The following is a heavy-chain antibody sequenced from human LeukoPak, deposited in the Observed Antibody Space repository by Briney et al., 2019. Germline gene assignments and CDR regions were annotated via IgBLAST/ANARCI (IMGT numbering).Heavy chain of an antibody. Sequence: SETLSLTCTVSGGSISSGGYYWSWIRQHPGKGLEWIGYIYYSGSTYYNPSLKSRVTISVDTSKNQFSLKLSSVTAADTAVYYCARVPGVFWSGYFKGVFDYWGQGALVTVSS. CDR3: ARVPGVFWSGYFKGVFDY. V-gene: IGHV4-31*03. CDR1: GGSISSGGYY. J-gene: IGHJ4*02. CDR2: IYYSGST. D-gene: IGHD3-3*01.